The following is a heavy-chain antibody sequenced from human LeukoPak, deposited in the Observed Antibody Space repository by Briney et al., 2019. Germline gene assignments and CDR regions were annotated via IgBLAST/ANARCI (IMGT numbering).Heavy chain of an antibody. D-gene: IGHD7-27*01. CDR2: LDSDGSGT. CDR3: ARANWGNALDI. CDR1: GFTFSNYW. V-gene: IGHV3-74*01. J-gene: IGHJ3*02. Sequence: GGSLRLSCAASGFTFSNYWMHWVRQAPGKGLVWVSRLDSDGSGTTYADSVKGRFTISRDSAKNTLYLLMDSLRAEDTAVYYCARANWGNALDIWGQGTKVTVS.